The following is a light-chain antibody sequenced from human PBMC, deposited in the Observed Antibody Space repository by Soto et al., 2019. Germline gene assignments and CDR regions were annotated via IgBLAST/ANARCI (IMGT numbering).Light chain of an antibody. CDR2: DVN. CDR1: SSDVGGYNY. Sequence: QSALTQPASVSGSPGQSITISCAGTSSDVGGYNYVSWYQQHPGKVPRLIISDVNKRPSGVSDRFSGSKSGNTASLTISGLQAEDEADYYCASFTSSVTVVFGGATKVTVL. V-gene: IGLV2-14*03. CDR3: ASFTSSVTVV. J-gene: IGLJ2*01.